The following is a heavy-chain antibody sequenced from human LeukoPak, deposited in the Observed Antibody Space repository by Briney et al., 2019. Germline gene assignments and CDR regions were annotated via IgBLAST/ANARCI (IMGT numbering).Heavy chain of an antibody. CDR2: INTNTGNP. J-gene: IGHJ6*03. CDR1: GYTFSSYG. Sequence: GASVKVSCKASGYTFSSYGISWVRQTPGQGLEWMGWINTNTGNPTYAQGFTGRFVFSLDTSVSTAYLQISSLKAEDTAVYYCARDNQVVDSSGYRYYYMDVWGKGTTVTVSS. D-gene: IGHD3-22*01. CDR3: ARDNQVVDSSGYRYYYMDV. V-gene: IGHV7-4-1*02.